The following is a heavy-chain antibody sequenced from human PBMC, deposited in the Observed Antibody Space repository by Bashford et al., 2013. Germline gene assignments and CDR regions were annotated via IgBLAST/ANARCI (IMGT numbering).Heavy chain of an antibody. CDR1: GFTFSTYW. V-gene: IGHV3-74*01. D-gene: IGHD1-26*01. CDR3: ARDVYRREGATNQFDY. CDR2: INSDGSST. J-gene: IGHJ4*02. Sequence: GGSLRLSCGASGFTFSTYWMHWVRQVPGKGLVWVSRINSDGSSTSHADSVKGRFTISRDNANNTLYLQMNTLRAEDTAVYYCARDVYRREGATNQFDYWGQGTLVTVSS.